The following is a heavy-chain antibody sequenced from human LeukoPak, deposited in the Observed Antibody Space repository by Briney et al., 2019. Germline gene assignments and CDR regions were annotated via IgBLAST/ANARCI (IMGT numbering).Heavy chain of an antibody. CDR1: GFTLSSFS. Sequence: GKSLRLSCEASGFTLSSFSMHWVRQAPGKGLEWVAVISDDEKDKQYVDSVKGRFTISKDNSKDTLYLDMDSLRTEDTAMYYCAREIRQYGTSGYFDYWGQGMLVTVSS. V-gene: IGHV3-30*04. D-gene: IGHD3-3*01. CDR3: AREIRQYGTSGYFDY. CDR2: ISDDEKDK. J-gene: IGHJ4*02.